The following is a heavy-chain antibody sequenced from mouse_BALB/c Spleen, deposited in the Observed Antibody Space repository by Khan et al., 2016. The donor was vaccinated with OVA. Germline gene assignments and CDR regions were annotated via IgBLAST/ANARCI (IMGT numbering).Heavy chain of an antibody. V-gene: IGHV3-2*02. Sequence: EVQLQESGPVLVKPSQSLSLTCTVTGYSITSGYAWNWIRQFPGNKLEWMGYISYSGVTSYTPSLKSRISITRDTSKNQFFLQLNSVTTEDTATYYCARGNYYGYYFDYWGQGTTLTVSS. D-gene: IGHD1-1*01. J-gene: IGHJ2*01. CDR1: GYSITSGYA. CDR3: ARGNYYGYYFDY. CDR2: ISYSGVT.